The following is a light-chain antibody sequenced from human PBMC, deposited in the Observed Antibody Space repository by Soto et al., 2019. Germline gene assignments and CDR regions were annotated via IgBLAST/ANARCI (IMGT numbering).Light chain of an antibody. CDR2: HAS. J-gene: IGKJ2*01. V-gene: IGKV1-5*01. CDR1: QSISNW. Sequence: DIQMTQSPSTLPASVGDRVTITCRASQSISNWLAWYQQKPGTAPKVLIYHASNLQSGVPSRFSGSGSGTDFTLTIVRLEPEDFAVYYCQLYGGSHMFSFGQGTKLEIK. CDR3: QLYGGSHMFS.